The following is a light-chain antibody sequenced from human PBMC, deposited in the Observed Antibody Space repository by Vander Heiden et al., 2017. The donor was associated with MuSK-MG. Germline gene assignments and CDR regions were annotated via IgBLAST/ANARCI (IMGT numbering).Light chain of an antibody. J-gene: IGLJ3*02. CDR3: CSYAGSYKGV. Sequence: QSALTPPRSVPGSPGPSFTIPCTGPSRAVGRYNSVSWCQQHPGKARKLIIYDVIKRPSGVPDRFSGSKAGNTASLTIAGLQAEDEADYYCCSYAGSYKGVFGGGTKLTVL. CDR1: SRAVGRYNS. CDR2: DVI. V-gene: IGLV2-11*01.